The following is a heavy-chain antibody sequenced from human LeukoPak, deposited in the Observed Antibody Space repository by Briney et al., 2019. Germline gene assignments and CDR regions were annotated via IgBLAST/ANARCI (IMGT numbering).Heavy chain of an antibody. Sequence: GGSLRLSYAASGFTFSTYAMSWVRQAPGKGLEWVSGISSGSGNTYYADSVKGRFTISRDNSKNTVYLQIISLRAEDTALYHCAKEAGDGWSYFDYWGQGTLVTVSS. V-gene: IGHV3-23*01. CDR2: ISSGSGNT. CDR1: GFTFSTYA. D-gene: IGHD6-19*01. CDR3: AKEAGDGWSYFDY. J-gene: IGHJ4*02.